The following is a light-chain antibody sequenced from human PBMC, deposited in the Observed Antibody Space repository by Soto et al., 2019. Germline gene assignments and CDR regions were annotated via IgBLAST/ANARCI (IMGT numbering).Light chain of an antibody. V-gene: IGKV3-20*01. CDR1: QSVSSKY. CDR3: QQYGSSLCT. J-gene: IGKJ3*01. Sequence: ESVFTQCRGILSLSPGERATLSCRASQSVSSKYLAWYQQKPGQAPRVLIYGTSIRASGVPERFSGGGSGTDFTLTITRLEPEDFAVYYCQQYGSSLCTFGPPTKVDI. CDR2: GTS.